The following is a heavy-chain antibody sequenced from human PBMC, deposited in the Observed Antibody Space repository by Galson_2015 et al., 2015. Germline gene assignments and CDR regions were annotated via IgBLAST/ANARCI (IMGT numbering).Heavy chain of an antibody. Sequence: QSGAEVKMPGPSVKVSCKASGYTFTTYGFCWVRQAPGQGLEWMGCISAYNGNTDYAQKLQDRVTMTTDTSTSTAYMELRSLRSDDTAVYYCARGFGDFWSGYYLHHYYMDVWGKGTAVTVSS. CDR2: ISAYNGNT. CDR3: ARGFGDFWSGYYLHHYYMDV. J-gene: IGHJ6*03. D-gene: IGHD3-3*01. V-gene: IGHV1-18*01. CDR1: GYTFTTYG.